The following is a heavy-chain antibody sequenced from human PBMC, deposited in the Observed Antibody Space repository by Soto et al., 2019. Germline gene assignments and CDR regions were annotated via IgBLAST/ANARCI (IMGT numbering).Heavy chain of an antibody. CDR1: GFTFSSYA. J-gene: IGHJ3*02. CDR3: AKGGRGGSGYVPAFDI. D-gene: IGHD3-22*01. V-gene: IGHV3-23*01. Sequence: GGSLRLSCAASGFTFSSYAMSWVRQAPGKGLEWVSAISGSGGSTYYADSVKGRFTISRDNSKNTLYLQMNSLRAEDTAVYYCAKGGRGGSGYVPAFDIWGQGTMVTVSS. CDR2: ISGSGGST.